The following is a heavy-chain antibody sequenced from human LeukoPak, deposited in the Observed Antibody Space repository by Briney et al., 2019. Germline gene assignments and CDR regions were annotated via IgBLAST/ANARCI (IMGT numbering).Heavy chain of an antibody. CDR3: AKGRGYSYGPFDY. CDR2: ISGTGEST. CDR1: GFIFSSYA. Sequence: PGGSLRLSCAASGFIFSSYAMSWVRQAPGKGLEWVSVISGTGESTYYADSVKGRFTISRDNSKNTLNLQMNSLRAEDTAVYYCAKGRGYSYGPFDYWGQGTLVTVSS. J-gene: IGHJ4*02. V-gene: IGHV3-23*01. D-gene: IGHD5-18*01.